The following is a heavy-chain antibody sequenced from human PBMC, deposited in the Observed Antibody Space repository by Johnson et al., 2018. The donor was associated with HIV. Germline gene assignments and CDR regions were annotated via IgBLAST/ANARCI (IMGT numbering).Heavy chain of an antibody. V-gene: IGHV3-30*03. CDR1: GFTFSSYG. Sequence: VQLVESGGGVVQPGRSLRLSCAASGFTFSSYGMHWVRQAPGKGLEWVAVISYDGSNKYYADSVKGRFTISRDNSKNTLYLQMNSLRAEDTAVYYCARDHAFDIWGQGTMVTVSS. J-gene: IGHJ3*02. CDR3: ARDHAFDI. CDR2: ISYDGSNK.